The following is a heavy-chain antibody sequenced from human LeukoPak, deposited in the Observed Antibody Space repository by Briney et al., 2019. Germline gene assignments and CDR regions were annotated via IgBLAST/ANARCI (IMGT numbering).Heavy chain of an antibody. CDR2: IYYSGST. Sequence: SETLSLTCTVSGGSISSSNNYWGWIRQPPGKGLEWIGSIYYSGSTYYNPSLKSRVTISVDTSRNQFSLKLGSVTAADTAVYYCARGVGTVCTNGVCYRRAYWFDPWGQGTLVTVSS. D-gene: IGHD2-8*01. CDR3: ARGVGTVCTNGVCYRRAYWFDP. V-gene: IGHV4-39*07. CDR1: GGSISSSNNY. J-gene: IGHJ5*02.